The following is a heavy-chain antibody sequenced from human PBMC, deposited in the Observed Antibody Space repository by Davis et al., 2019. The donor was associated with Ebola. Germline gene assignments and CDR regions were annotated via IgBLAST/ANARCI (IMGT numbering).Heavy chain of an antibody. J-gene: IGHJ4*02. CDR3: AKGDIVLMVHDIVWWPNFDY. D-gene: IGHD2-8*01. Sequence: HTGGSLRLSCAASGFTFSSYWMHWVRHAPGKGLVWVSRINSDGSSTSYADSVKGRFTISRDNAKNTLYLQMNSLRAEDTAVYYCAKGDIVLMVHDIVWWPNFDYWGQGTLVTVSS. V-gene: IGHV3-74*01. CDR2: INSDGSST. CDR1: GFTFSSYW.